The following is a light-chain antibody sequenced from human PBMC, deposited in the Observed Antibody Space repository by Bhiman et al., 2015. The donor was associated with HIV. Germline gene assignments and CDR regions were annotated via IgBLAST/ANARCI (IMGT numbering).Light chain of an antibody. CDR1: SSNIGAGYD. Sequence: QSVLTQPPSMSGAPGQRVTISCTGNSSNIGAGYDVHWYQHLPGTAPKVLIYAYTNRPSGVPXRFSGSKSGNTASLIISGLQAEDEADYYCSSYTTSSTVVFGGGTNLTVL. J-gene: IGLJ2*01. CDR2: AYT. CDR3: SSYTTSSTVV. V-gene: IGLV1-40*01.